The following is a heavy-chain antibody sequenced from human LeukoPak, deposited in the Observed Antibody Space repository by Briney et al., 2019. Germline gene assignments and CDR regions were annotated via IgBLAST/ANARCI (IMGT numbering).Heavy chain of an antibody. Sequence: GSLRLSCAASGFTFSSHGMIWVRQAPGKGLEWISALTDSGGHTFHSDSVKGRFTISRDNPRNSLYLQMNSLRVEDTAIYYCGRIGTVGATDFWGQGTLVTVSS. CDR3: GRIGTVGATDF. D-gene: IGHD1-26*01. CDR1: GFTFSSHG. V-gene: IGHV3-23*01. CDR2: LTDSGGHT. J-gene: IGHJ4*02.